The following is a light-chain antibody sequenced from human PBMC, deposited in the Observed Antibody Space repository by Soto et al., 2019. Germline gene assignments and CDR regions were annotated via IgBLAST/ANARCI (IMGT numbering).Light chain of an antibody. CDR3: QSYDRSLSGWV. CDR1: SSNIGAGYD. J-gene: IGLJ3*02. V-gene: IGLV1-40*01. Sequence: QSVLTQPPSVSGAPGQRVTISCTGSSSNIGAGYDVHWYQQVPGTAPKLLIYNSINRPSGVPDRFSGSKSDTSASLAITGIQADDEADYYCQSYDRSLSGWVFGGGTKLTVL. CDR2: NSI.